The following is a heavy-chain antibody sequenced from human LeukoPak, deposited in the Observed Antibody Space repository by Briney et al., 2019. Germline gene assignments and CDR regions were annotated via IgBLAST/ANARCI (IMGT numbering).Heavy chain of an antibody. D-gene: IGHD4-17*01. CDR3: ARLGAYGDYSYYFDY. CDR2: IYPGGSDT. CDR1: GYSFTSYW. Sequence: GESLKISCKGSGYSFTSYWIGWVRQMPGKGLEWMGIIYPGGSDTRYSPSFQGQVTISADKSISTAYLQWSSLKASDTAMYYCARLGAYGDYSYYFDYWGQGTLVTVSS. J-gene: IGHJ4*02. V-gene: IGHV5-51*01.